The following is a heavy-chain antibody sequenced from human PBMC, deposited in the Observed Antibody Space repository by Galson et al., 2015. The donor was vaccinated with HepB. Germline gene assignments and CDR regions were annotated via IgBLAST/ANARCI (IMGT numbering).Heavy chain of an antibody. V-gene: IGHV3-53*01. J-gene: IGHJ4*02. CDR3: ARDYVMTTSYRFSKNGEHYFDY. D-gene: IGHD3-16*01. CDR1: GFTVSSNY. Sequence: SLRLSCAASGFTVSSNYMSWVRQAPGKGLEWVSVIYSGGSTYYADSVKGRFTISRDNSKNTLYLQMNSLRAEDTAVYYCARDYVMTTSYRFSKNGEHYFDYWGQGTLVTVSS. CDR2: IYSGGST.